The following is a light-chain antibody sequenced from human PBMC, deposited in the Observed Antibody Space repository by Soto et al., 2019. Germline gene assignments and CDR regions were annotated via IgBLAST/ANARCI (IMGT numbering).Light chain of an antibody. CDR3: SSFSSSSTPYV. CDR2: EVN. CDR1: STDVGGYKY. V-gene: IGLV2-14*01. J-gene: IGLJ1*01. Sequence: QSALTQPASVSGSPGQSITISCTGTSTDVGGYKYVSWYQQHPGTAPKLMIFEVNGRPSGVSDRFSGSKSGNTASLTISGLQPEDEAEYYCSSFSSSSTPYVFGTGTKVTVL.